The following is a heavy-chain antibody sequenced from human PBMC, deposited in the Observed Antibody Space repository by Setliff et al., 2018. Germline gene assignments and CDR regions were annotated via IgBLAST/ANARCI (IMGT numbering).Heavy chain of an antibody. J-gene: IGHJ4*02. CDR1: GFTFSDYY. CDR2: ISSSGSLI. V-gene: IGHV3-11*01. D-gene: IGHD6-19*01. CDR3: ATKAVAGT. Sequence: GGSLRLSCATSGFTFSDYYMSWIRQTPGKWLEWVAYISSSGSLIYYPDSVKGRFTISRDNAKKSVDLQMNSLRAEDTAVYYCATKAVAGTGGQGTLVTVSS.